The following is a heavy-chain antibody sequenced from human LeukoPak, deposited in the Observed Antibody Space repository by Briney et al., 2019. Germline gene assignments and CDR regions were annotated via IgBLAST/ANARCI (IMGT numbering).Heavy chain of an antibody. CDR2: IKSKTEGGAT. J-gene: IGHJ1*01. Sequence: GGSLRLSCAASDFTFSNAWMSWVRQAPGKGLEWVGRIKSKTEGGATDYAAPLKGRFTISRDESKNTLDLKMNSLKTEDAAVYYCPTDRTYYYDSGGYWGYFQHWGQGTLVTVSS. CDR3: PTDRTYYYDSGGYWGYFQH. V-gene: IGHV3-15*01. D-gene: IGHD3-10*01. CDR1: DFTFSNAW.